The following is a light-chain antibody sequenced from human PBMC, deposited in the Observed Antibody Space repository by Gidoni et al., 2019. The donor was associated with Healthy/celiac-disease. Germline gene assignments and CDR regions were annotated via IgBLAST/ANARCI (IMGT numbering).Light chain of an antibody. Sequence: QSALTQPASVSGSPGQSNTISCTGTSSEVGGYNSVSWYQQHPGKAPKLMIYEVSNRPSGVSTRFSGSKSGNTASLTISGLQAEDEADYYCSSYTSSSTYVVFGGGTKLTVL. CDR2: EVS. CDR3: SSYTSSSTYVV. J-gene: IGLJ2*01. CDR1: SSEVGGYNS. V-gene: IGLV2-14*01.